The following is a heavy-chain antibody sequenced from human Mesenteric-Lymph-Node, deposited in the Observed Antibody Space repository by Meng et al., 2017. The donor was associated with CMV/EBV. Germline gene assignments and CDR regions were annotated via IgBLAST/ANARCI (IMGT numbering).Heavy chain of an antibody. D-gene: IGHD2-2*01. CDR3: AKDANIVVLLAAVDY. CDR1: GFTFSTYG. J-gene: IGHJ4*02. V-gene: IGHV3-30*02. CDR2: IRYDGTIK. Sequence: GESLKISCAASGFTFSTYGMHWVRQAPGKGLEWVSFIRYDGTIKYYADSVKGRFTISRDNSRNTLYLQMNSLRAEDTAVYYCAKDANIVVLLAAVDYWGQGTLVTVPQ.